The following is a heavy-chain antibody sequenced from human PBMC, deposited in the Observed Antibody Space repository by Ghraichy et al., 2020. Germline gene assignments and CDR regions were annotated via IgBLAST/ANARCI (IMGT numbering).Heavy chain of an antibody. CDR3: ARDAAMVRGGGALIRAKYYYYYGMDV. Sequence: ASVKVSCKASGYTFTSYYMHWVRQAPGQGLEWMGIINPSGGSTSYAQKFQGRVTMTRDTSTSTVYMELSSLRSEDTAVYYCARDAAMVRGGGALIRAKYYYYYGMDVWGQGTTVTVSS. CDR2: INPSGGST. CDR1: GYTFTSYY. J-gene: IGHJ6*02. V-gene: IGHV1-46*01. D-gene: IGHD3-10*01.